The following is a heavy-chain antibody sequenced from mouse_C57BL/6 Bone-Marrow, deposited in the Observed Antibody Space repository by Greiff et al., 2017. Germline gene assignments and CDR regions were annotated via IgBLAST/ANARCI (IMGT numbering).Heavy chain of an antibody. CDR1: GFTFSDYG. CDR2: ISRGSSTI. D-gene: IGHD3-3*01. CDR3: ARYLGDY. Sequence: EVQGVESGGGLVKPGGSLKLSCAASGFTFSDYGMHWVRQAPEQGLEWVAYISRGSSTIYSADTVKGRFTISRDNAKNTLFLQMTRLRSEDTAMYYCARYLGDYWGQGTTLTVSS. J-gene: IGHJ2*01. V-gene: IGHV5-17*01.